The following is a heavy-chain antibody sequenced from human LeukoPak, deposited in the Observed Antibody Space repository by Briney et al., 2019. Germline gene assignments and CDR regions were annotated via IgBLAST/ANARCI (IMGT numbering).Heavy chain of an antibody. CDR2: LYDSGGA. CDR3: ARQGPGGYYDSSGYYVLYWYFDL. Sequence: SETLSPTCTLSGGSISNYSWSWIRQLPGTGLEWIGYLYDSGGANYNPSLKSRVTISLDTSKNQVSLKLSSVTAADTAVYYCARQGPGGYYDSSGYYVLYWYFDLWGRGTLVTVSS. V-gene: IGHV4-59*01. CDR1: GGSISNYS. D-gene: IGHD3-22*01. J-gene: IGHJ2*01.